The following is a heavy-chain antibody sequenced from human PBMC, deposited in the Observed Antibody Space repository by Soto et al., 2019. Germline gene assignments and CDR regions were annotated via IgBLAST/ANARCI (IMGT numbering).Heavy chain of an antibody. V-gene: IGHV4-34*11. D-gene: IGHD6-25*01. CDR2: FCDGGDT. CDR1: GGSFSGHS. CDR3: ARDPGIAPGRGSPDL. Sequence: TLSLTCAVYGGSFSGHSWAWIRQPPGKRLEWLGRFCDGGDTNYNPSVKNRVTISIDTSKNQFSLNLNSVTAADTAVYYCARDPGIAPGRGSPDLWGQGTVVTV. J-gene: IGHJ5*02.